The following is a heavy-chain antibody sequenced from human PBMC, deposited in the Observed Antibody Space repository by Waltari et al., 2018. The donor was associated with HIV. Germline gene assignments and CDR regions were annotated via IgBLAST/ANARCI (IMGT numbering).Heavy chain of an antibody. Sequence: EVQLVESGGVVVQPGGSLRLSCAASGFTFDDYTMHWVRQAPGKGLEWVSLISWECGSTYYADSVKGRFTISRDNSKNSLYLQMNSLRTEDTALYYCAKARNLMYYYGMDVWGQGTTVTVSS. J-gene: IGHJ6*02. CDR1: GFTFDDYT. V-gene: IGHV3-43*01. CDR2: ISWECGST. CDR3: AKARNLMYYYGMDV. D-gene: IGHD1-1*01.